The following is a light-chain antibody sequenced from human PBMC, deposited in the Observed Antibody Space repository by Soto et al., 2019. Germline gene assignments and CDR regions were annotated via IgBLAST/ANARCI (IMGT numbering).Light chain of an antibody. CDR3: QQYANSPIT. V-gene: IGKV3-20*01. CDR1: HAVSSNF. J-gene: IGKJ5*01. Sequence: ELVLTQSPGTLSLSPGESATLSCSASHAVSSNFLSWYQQKPCQAPRLLIYGVSSRESGIPERFFGSGAGTECTRPINRLEPEDFSVDYCQQYANSPITFGQGTRLEIK. CDR2: GVS.